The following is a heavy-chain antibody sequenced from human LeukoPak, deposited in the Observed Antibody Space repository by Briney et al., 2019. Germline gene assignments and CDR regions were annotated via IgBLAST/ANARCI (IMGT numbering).Heavy chain of an antibody. CDR3: ARRTRGPPWGMDV. D-gene: IGHD3-10*01. CDR1: GGSISSGSYY. Sequence: SQTLSLTCTVSGGSISSGSYYWSWIRQPAGKGLEWIGRIYTSGSTNYNPSLKSRVTISVDTSKNQFSLKLSSVTAADTAVYYCARRTRGPPWGMDVWGQGTTVTVSS. CDR2: IYTSGST. J-gene: IGHJ6*02. V-gene: IGHV4-61*02.